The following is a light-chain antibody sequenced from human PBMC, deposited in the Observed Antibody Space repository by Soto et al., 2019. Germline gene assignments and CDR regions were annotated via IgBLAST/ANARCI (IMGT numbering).Light chain of an antibody. CDR3: QHYGDSAPFT. CDR1: QSISTTY. V-gene: IGKV3-20*01. CDR2: RTS. J-gene: IGKJ3*01. Sequence: EVVLTQYPGTLSLSPGERATLSCRTSQSISTTYLAWHQQKPGQAPRLLMSRTSRRATGIPDRFSGSGSGTDFTLSISRLEPEDFAVYYCQHYGDSAPFTFGPGTKVDVK.